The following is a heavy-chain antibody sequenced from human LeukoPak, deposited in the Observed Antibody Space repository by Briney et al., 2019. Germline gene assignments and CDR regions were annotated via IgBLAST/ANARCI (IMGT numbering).Heavy chain of an antibody. D-gene: IGHD5-12*01. J-gene: IGHJ4*02. CDR2: IYHSGST. CDR1: GGSINTFL. CDR3: ARRPGATAFDY. Sequence: MSSETLSLTCTVSGGSINTFLWGWIRQPPGMGLEWIGYIYHSGSTNYNPSLQSRVTISIDTSKNQFSLQLSSVTAADTAVYYCARRPGATAFDYWGQGTLVTVSS. V-gene: IGHV4-59*01.